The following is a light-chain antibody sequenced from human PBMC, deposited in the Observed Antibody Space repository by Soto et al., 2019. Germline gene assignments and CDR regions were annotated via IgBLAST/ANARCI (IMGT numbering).Light chain of an antibody. CDR2: GAS. J-gene: IGKJ1*01. V-gene: IGKV3-20*01. Sequence: EIVLTQSPGTLSLSPGERATLSCWASQRIAGGYLAWYQHKPGQAPRLLFYGASNRATGIPYRFSGSGSGTDFTLTISILEPEDFAVYYCHQYVASPRTFGQGTKVEMK. CDR3: HQYVASPRT. CDR1: QRIAGGY.